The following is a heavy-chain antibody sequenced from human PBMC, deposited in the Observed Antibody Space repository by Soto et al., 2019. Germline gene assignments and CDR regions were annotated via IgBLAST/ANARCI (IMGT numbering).Heavy chain of an antibody. D-gene: IGHD6-19*01. CDR2: TIPMFATA. J-gene: IGHJ4*02. Sequence: QVHLVQSGAEVKKPGSSVKVSCMASGGSFSNYIFAWVRQAPGQGLEWMGATIPMFATAQYAQKLQGRVPITADESTSTVYMDLSRLTSDDTAVYYCARGLFGQQWLVGFDTLGKGSLVTVSS. V-gene: IGHV1-69*01. CDR1: GGSFSNYI. CDR3: ARGLFGQQWLVGFDT.